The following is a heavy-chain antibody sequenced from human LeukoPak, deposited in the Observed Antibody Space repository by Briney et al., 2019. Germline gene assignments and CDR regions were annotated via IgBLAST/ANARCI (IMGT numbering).Heavy chain of an antibody. CDR1: GFTFSSYS. CDR3: ARDSSSSVGDAFDI. D-gene: IGHD6-6*01. V-gene: IGHV3-21*01. J-gene: IGHJ3*02. Sequence: GGSLRLSCAASGFTFSSYSMNWVRQAPGKGLEWVSSISSSSSYIYYADSVKGRFTISRDNAKNSLYLQMNSLRAEDTAAYYCARDSSSSVGDAFDIWGQGTMVTVSS. CDR2: ISSSSSYI.